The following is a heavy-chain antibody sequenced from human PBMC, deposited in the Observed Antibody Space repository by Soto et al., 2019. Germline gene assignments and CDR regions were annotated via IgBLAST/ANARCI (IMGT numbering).Heavy chain of an antibody. J-gene: IGHJ6*03. CDR2: IWYDGSNK. V-gene: IGHV3-33*01. Sequence: GGSLRLSCAASGFTFSSYGMHWVRQAPGKGLEWVAVIWYDGSNKYYADSVKGRFTISRDNSKNTLYLQMNSLRAEDTAVYYCARDPGSRIPQSPPNYYYYYMDVWGKGTTVTVSS. CDR3: ARDPGSRIPQSPPNYYYYYMDV. D-gene: IGHD3-10*01. CDR1: GFTFSSYG.